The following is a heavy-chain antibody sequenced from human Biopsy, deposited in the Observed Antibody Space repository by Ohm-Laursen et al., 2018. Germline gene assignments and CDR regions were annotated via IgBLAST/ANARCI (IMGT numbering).Heavy chain of an antibody. CDR2: ISRSTSHI. CDR3: ARGRSHLLPDHDWFDP. V-gene: IGHV3-21*06. J-gene: IGHJ5*02. CDR1: GFSLRHYI. D-gene: IGHD1-14*01. Sequence: SLRLSCTASGFSLRHYIINGVRQAPGKGLEWVSSISRSTSHILYAETLKGRFTSSRDNAKNSVYLQMNSLRAEDTGVYYCARGRSHLLPDHDWFDPWGQGTLVTVSS.